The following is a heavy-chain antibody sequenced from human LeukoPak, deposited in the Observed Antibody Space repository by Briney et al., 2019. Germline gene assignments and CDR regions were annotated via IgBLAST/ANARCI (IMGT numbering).Heavy chain of an antibody. Sequence: NPSETLSLTCTVSGDSISSSHYYWGWLRQSPGKGLEWIGSIYSGGETHYNPSLNSRVTIFLDTSKNRFSLNLISVTATDTAVYYCVRDYSNFVQGDWGQGTLVTVSS. CDR3: VRDYSNFVQGD. J-gene: IGHJ4*02. V-gene: IGHV4-39*02. D-gene: IGHD4-11*01. CDR2: IYSGGET. CDR1: GDSISSSHYY.